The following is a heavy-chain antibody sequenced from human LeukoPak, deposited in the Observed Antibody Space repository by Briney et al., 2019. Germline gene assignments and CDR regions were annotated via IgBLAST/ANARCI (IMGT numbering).Heavy chain of an antibody. D-gene: IGHD3/OR15-3a*01. CDR3: VRDRDWGAFDV. V-gene: IGHV3-48*03. J-gene: IGHJ3*01. CDR2: ISSSGSTI. Sequence: GGSLRLSCAASGFTFSSYEMNWVRQAPGKGLEWVSYISSSGSTIYYADSVMGRFTISRDNPKSTVYLQMNSLRVEDTAVYYCVRDRDWGAFDVWGQVTMVTVSS. CDR1: GFTFSSYE.